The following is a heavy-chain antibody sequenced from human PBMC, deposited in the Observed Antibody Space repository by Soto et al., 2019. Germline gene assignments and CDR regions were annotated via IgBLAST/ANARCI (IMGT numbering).Heavy chain of an antibody. CDR3: ARRNYDFWSGYYSYYYYGMDV. CDR2: INAGNGNT. J-gene: IGHJ6*02. V-gene: IGHV1-3*01. Sequence: ASVKVSCKGSGYTFTSYAMHWVRQAPGQRLEWMGWINAGNGNTKYSQKFQGRVTITRDTSASTAYMELSSLRSEDTAVYYCARRNYDFWSGYYSYYYYGMDVWGQGTTVTVSS. D-gene: IGHD3-3*01. CDR1: GYTFTSYA.